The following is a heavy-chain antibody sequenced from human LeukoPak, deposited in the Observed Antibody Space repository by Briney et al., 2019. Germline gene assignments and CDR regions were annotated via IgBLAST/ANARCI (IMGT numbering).Heavy chain of an antibody. CDR1: GGTFSSDA. J-gene: IGHJ4*02. D-gene: IGHD1-7*01. CDR2: IIPFFGVA. CDR3: ATQTTSSFLGEYYFDY. Sequence: GASVKVSYKASGGTFSSDAFGWVRQAPGQGLEWMGAIIPFFGVANYAPKFQGRVTITTDESTGTAYMELSSLSSDDTAVYYCATQTTSSFLGEYYFDYWGQGTLVTVSS. V-gene: IGHV1-69*05.